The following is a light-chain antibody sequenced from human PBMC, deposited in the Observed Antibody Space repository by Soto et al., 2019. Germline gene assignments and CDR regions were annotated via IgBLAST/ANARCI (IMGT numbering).Light chain of an antibody. J-gene: IGKJ3*01. V-gene: IGKV3-20*01. CDR3: QQYGRSPFT. CDR1: QSVSSNY. Sequence: EIVMTQSPGTLSLSPGETATLCCRASQSVSSNYVAWFHQQPGQAPRLLIYGASSRATGVPDRFSASGSGTDFTLTISRLEPEDFAVYYCQQYGRSPFTFGPGTKVDIK. CDR2: GAS.